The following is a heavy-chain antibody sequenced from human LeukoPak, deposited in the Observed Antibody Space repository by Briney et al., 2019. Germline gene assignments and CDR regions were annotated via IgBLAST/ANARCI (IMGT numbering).Heavy chain of an antibody. Sequence: ASVKVSRKASGYTFTSYGISWVRQAPGQGLEWMGWISAYNGNTNYAQKLQGRVTMTTDTSTSTAYMELRSLRSDGTAVYYCARRYYYDSSGYYPDAFDIWGQGTMVTVSS. J-gene: IGHJ3*02. CDR3: ARRYYYDSSGYYPDAFDI. CDR1: GYTFTSYG. D-gene: IGHD3-22*01. V-gene: IGHV1-18*01. CDR2: ISAYNGNT.